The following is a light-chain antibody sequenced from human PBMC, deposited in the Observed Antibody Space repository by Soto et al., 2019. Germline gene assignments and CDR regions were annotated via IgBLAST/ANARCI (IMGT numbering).Light chain of an antibody. CDR3: KQYNNWPPIT. CDR2: AAS. J-gene: IGKJ3*01. Sequence: EIVMTQSPATLSVSPGERATLSCRASQSVSGNLAWYQQKPGQAPRLLIYAASTRATGIPARFSGSGSGTELTLTISSLQSEDFAVYYCKQYNNWPPITFGPGTKVDIK. V-gene: IGKV3-15*01. CDR1: QSVSGN.